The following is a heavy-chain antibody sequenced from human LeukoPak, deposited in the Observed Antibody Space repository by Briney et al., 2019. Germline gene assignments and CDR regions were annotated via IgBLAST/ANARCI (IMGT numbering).Heavy chain of an antibody. D-gene: IGHD3-22*01. J-gene: IGHJ3*02. CDR3: AREVAPYDSSGYYLRKGAFDI. Sequence: PSETLSLTCTVSGGSISSYYWSWIRQPPGKGLEWIGYIYYSGSTNYNHSLKSRVTISVDTSKSQFSLKLSSVTAADTAVYYCAREVAPYDSSGYYLRKGAFDIWGQGTMVTVSS. CDR2: IYYSGST. CDR1: GGSISSYY. V-gene: IGHV4-59*01.